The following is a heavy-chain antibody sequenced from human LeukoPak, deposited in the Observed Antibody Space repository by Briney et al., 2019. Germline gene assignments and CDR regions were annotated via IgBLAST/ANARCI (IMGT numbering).Heavy chain of an antibody. J-gene: IGHJ3*02. CDR3: ARDRTTDDAFDI. CDR2: ISSSSSMI. D-gene: IGHD2-2*01. Sequence: GGSLRLSCVASGFTFNIYSMSWVRQAPGKGLEWISFISSSSSMIYYADSVKGRFTISRDNAKNSLYLQMNSLRAEDTAVYYCARDRTTDDAFDIWGQGTMVTVSS. CDR1: GFTFNIYS. V-gene: IGHV3-48*04.